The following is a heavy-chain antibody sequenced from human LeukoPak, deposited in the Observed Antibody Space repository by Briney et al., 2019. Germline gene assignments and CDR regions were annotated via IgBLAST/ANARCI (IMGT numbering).Heavy chain of an antibody. D-gene: IGHD5-18*01. J-gene: IGHJ4*02. CDR1: GLTFSRYA. V-gene: IGHV3-23*01. Sequence: GGSLRLSCAVSGLTFSRYAMSWVRQAPGKGLEWVSAISGSGSGTYYADSVKGRFTISRDNSKDTLSLQMNSLRAEDTAVYHCAKDIAQGYTFGSIEQDYWGQGTLVTVSS. CDR3: AKDIAQGYTFGSIEQDY. CDR2: ISGSGSGT.